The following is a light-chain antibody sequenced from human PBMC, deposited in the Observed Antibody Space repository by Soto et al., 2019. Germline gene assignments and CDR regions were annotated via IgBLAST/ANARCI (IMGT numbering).Light chain of an antibody. CDR3: CSYAGSSTYV. CDR1: SSDVGSYNL. J-gene: IGLJ1*01. V-gene: IGLV2-23*01. Sequence: QSVLTQPASVSGSPGQSITISYTGTSSDVGSYNLVSWYQQHPGKAPKLMIYEGSKRPSGVPNRFSGSKSGNTASLTISGLQAEDEADYYCCSYAGSSTYVFGTGTKVTVL. CDR2: EGS.